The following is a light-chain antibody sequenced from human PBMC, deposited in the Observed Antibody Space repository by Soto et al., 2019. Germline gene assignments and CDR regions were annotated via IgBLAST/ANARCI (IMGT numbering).Light chain of an antibody. CDR2: DVT. J-gene: IGLJ3*02. V-gene: IGLV2-14*01. CDR3: SSYTSSSTVV. Sequence: QSALTQPASVSGSPGQSVTISCSGSSSDVGAYNYVSWYQRHPGKAPNLLLYDVTHRPSGVSNRFSGSKSGNTASLTISGLQAEDEADYFCSSYTSSSTVVFGGGTKVTVL. CDR1: SSDVGAYNY.